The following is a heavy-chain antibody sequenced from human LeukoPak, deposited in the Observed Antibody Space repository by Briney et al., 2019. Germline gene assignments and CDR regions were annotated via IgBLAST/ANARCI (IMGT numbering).Heavy chain of an antibody. CDR1: GGSISSSSYY. J-gene: IGHJ4*02. V-gene: IGHV4-39*01. CDR2: IYYSGST. Sequence: PSETLSLTCTVSGGSISSSSYYWGWIRQPPGKGLEWIGSIYYSGSTYYNPSLKSRVTISVDTSKNQFSLKLSSVTAADTAVYYCARHLDGGANDYWGQGTLVTVSS. CDR3: ARHLDGGANDY. D-gene: IGHD1-26*01.